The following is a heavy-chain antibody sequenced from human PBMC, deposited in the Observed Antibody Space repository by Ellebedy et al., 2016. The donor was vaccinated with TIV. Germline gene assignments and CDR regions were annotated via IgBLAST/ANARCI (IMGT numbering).Heavy chain of an antibody. CDR3: ARERCSSTSCYVWAFDI. V-gene: IGHV1-18*01. J-gene: IGHJ3*02. CDR2: ISAYNGNT. D-gene: IGHD2-2*01. CDR1: GYTFTSYG. Sequence: ASVKVSXXASGYTFTSYGISWVRQAPGQGLEWMGWISAYNGNTNYAQKLQGRVTITADKSTSTAYIELSSLRSEDTAVYYCARERCSSTSCYVWAFDIWGQGTMVTVSS.